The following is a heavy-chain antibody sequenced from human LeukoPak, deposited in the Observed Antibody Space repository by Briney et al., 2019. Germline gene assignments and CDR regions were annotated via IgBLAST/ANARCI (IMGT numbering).Heavy chain of an antibody. D-gene: IGHD1-26*01. CDR2: IIPIFGTA. CDR1: EGTFSSYA. CDR3: ARSGTDLEWELREC. J-gene: IGHJ4*02. Sequence: GASVTVSCKASEGTFSSYAISWVRQAPGQGLEWMGGIIPIFGTANYAQKFQGRVTITADESTSTAYMELSSLRSEDTAVYYCARSGTDLEWELRECWGQGTLVTVSS. V-gene: IGHV1-69*13.